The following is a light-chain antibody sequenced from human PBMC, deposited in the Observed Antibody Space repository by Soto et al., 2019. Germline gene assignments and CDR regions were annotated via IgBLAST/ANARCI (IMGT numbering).Light chain of an antibody. CDR3: STWDASLNALI. V-gene: IGLV1-44*01. CDR1: TSNIGANH. J-gene: IGLJ2*01. CDR2: ATD. Sequence: QSVLTQPPSAAGTPGQRVIISCSGSTSNIGANHVNWYQQFPGTAPKLLIFATDRRPSGVPARFSGSKSGTSASLAISGLQSADEADYYCSTWDASLNALIFGGGTKLTVL.